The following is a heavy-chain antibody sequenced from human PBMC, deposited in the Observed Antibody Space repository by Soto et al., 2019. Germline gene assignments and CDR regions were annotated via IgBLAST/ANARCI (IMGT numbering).Heavy chain of an antibody. CDR2: MNPNSGNT. CDR1: GYTFTSYD. J-gene: IGHJ6*02. V-gene: IGHV1-8*01. D-gene: IGHD6-13*01. CDR3: ARSFRIAAAVDYYYYGMDV. Sequence: QVQLVQSGAEVKKPGASVKVSCNASGYTFTSYDINWVRQATGQGLEWMGWMNPNSGNTGYAQKFQGRVTMTRNTSISTAYMELSSLRSEDTAVYYCARSFRIAAAVDYYYYGMDVWGQGTTVTVSS.